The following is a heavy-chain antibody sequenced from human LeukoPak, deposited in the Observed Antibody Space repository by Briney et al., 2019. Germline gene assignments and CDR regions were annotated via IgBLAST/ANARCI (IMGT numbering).Heavy chain of an antibody. CDR3: ARLRRYCSGGSCYAETPVYYYYMDV. Sequence: GSLRLSCAASGFTFSDYYMSWIRQPPGKGLEWIGEINHSGSTNYNPSLKSRVTISVDTSKNQFSLKLSSVTAADTAVYYCARLRRYCSGGSCYAETPVYYYYMDVWGKGTTVTVSS. V-gene: IGHV4-34*01. J-gene: IGHJ6*03. CDR2: INHSGST. D-gene: IGHD2-15*01. CDR1: GFTFSDYY.